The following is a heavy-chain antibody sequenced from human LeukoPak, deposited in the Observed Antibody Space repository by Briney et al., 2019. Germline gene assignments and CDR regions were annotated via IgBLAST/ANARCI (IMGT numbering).Heavy chain of an antibody. Sequence: SETLSLTCTVSGGSISSYYWSWIRQPPGKGLEWIGYIYYSGSTNYNPSLKSRVTISVDTSKNQFSLKLSSVTAADTAVYYCARSPRWELLDGWFDPWGQGTLVTVSS. CDR1: GGSISSYY. CDR2: IYYSGST. J-gene: IGHJ5*02. V-gene: IGHV4-59*12. D-gene: IGHD1-26*01. CDR3: ARSPRWELLDGWFDP.